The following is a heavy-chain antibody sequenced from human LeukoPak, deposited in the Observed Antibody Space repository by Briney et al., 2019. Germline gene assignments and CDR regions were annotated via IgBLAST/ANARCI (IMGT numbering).Heavy chain of an antibody. CDR3: ARSPVLERTLYYFDY. CDR1: GGTFSSYA. J-gene: IGHJ4*02. V-gene: IGHV1-69*05. CDR2: IIPIFGTA. Sequence: SVKVSCKASGGTFSSYAISWVRQAPGQGLEWMGGIIPIFGTANYAQKFQRRVTITTDESTSTAYMELSSLRSEDTAVYYCARSPVLERTLYYFDYWGQGTLVTVSS. D-gene: IGHD1-1*01.